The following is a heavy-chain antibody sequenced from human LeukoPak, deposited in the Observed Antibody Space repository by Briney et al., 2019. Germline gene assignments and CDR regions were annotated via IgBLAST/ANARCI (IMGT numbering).Heavy chain of an antibody. D-gene: IGHD2-8*01. J-gene: IGHJ4*02. CDR3: ASGIGPSHIMVY. CDR2: IYYSRST. Sequence: SETLSLTCTVSGGSISSYYWSWIRQPPGKGLEWIGYIYYSRSTNYNPSLKSRVTISVDTSKNQFSLKLSSVTAADTAVYYCASGIGPSHIMVYWGQGTLVTVSS. CDR1: GGSISSYY. V-gene: IGHV4-59*01.